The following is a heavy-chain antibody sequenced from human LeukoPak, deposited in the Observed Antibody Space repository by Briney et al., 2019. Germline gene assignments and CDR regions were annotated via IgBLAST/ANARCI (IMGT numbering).Heavy chain of an antibody. J-gene: IGHJ4*02. CDR2: IIPIFGTA. D-gene: IGHD2-21*02. CDR1: GGTFSSYA. Sequence: GASVKVSCKASGGTFSSYAISWVRQAPGQGLEWMGGIIPIFGTANYAQKFQGRVTITADESTSTAYMELSSLRSEDTAVYYCARDPTYCGGDCYSTGIDYWGQGTLVTVSS. CDR3: ARDPTYCGGDCYSTGIDY. V-gene: IGHV1-69*13.